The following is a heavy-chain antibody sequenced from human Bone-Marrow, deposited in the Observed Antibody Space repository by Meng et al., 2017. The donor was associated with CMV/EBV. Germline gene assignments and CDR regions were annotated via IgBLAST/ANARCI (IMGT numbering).Heavy chain of an antibody. CDR1: GGSVSSGSYY. Sequence: GSLRLSCTVSGGSVSSGSYYWSWIRQPPGKGLEWIGYIYYSGSTNYNPSLKSRVTISVDTSKNQFSLKLSSVTAADTAVYYCARGDCSSTSCYPYYGMDVWGQGTTVTVSS. V-gene: IGHV4-61*01. D-gene: IGHD2-2*01. J-gene: IGHJ6*02. CDR2: IYYSGST. CDR3: ARGDCSSTSCYPYYGMDV.